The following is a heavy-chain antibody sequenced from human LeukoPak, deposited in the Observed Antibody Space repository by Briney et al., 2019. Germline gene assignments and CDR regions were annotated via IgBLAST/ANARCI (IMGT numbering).Heavy chain of an antibody. CDR1: GFNFRTYN. J-gene: IGHJ4*02. Sequence: GGSLRLSCVGSGFNFRTYNMNWVRQAPGKGLEWVSDISGSSSYTDYADSVKGQFTISKDNANSSVFLQMDSLRAEDTAVYYFARGHNSGYYLKYWGQGTLVTVSS. V-gene: IGHV3-21*05. CDR2: ISGSSSYT. CDR3: ARGHNSGYYLKY. D-gene: IGHD3-22*01.